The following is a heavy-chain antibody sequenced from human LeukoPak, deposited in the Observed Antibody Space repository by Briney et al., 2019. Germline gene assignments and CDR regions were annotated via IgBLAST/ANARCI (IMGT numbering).Heavy chain of an antibody. J-gene: IGHJ4*02. Sequence: SETLSLTCTVSGGSISSYYCSWIRQPAGKGLEWIGRIYTSGSTNYNPSLKSRVTMSVDTSKNQFSLKLSSVTAADTAVYYCARGLDYYDSSGYFTTRYYFDYWGQGTLVTVSS. CDR2: IYTSGST. CDR1: GGSISSYY. CDR3: ARGLDYYDSSGYFTTRYYFDY. D-gene: IGHD3-22*01. V-gene: IGHV4-4*07.